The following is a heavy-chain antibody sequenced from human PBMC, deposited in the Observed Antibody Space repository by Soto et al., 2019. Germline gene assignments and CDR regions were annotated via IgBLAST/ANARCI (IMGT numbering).Heavy chain of an antibody. CDR1: GFTFSSYA. CDR2: ISGGGDNT. J-gene: IGHJ5*02. CDR3: SKDRLCSGSGVRFDP. D-gene: IGHD3-10*01. V-gene: IGHV3-23*01. Sequence: EVQLLESGGGLVQPGGSLRLSCAASGFTFSSYAMSWVRQAPGKGLEWVSDISGGGDNTYYADSVRGRFTISSDNSKNTIYLQMNSLGAEDTAKYYCSKDRLCSGSGVRFDPWGQVPLVTASS.